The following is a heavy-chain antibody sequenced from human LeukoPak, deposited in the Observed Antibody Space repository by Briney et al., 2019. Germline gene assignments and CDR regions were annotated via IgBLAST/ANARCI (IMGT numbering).Heavy chain of an antibody. CDR1: GGTFRSYA. CDR2: VIPIFTTA. D-gene: IGHD2-2*01. CDR3: AREGGLSRYQLLSHGSFDY. J-gene: IGHJ4*02. Sequence: SVKVSCEASGGTFRSYAISWVRQAPGQGREWMGGVIPIFTTANYAQKFQGRVTITADESTSTAYMELSSLRSEDTAVYYCAREGGLSRYQLLSHGSFDYWGQRTLVTVSS. V-gene: IGHV1-69*13.